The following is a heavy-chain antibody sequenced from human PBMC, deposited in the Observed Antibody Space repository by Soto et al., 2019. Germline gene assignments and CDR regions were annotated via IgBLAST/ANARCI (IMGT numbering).Heavy chain of an antibody. CDR2: ISWDGGST. Sequence: PGGSLRLSCAASGFTLDDYAMHWVRQAPGKGLEWVSLISWDGGSTYYADSVKGRFTISRDNSKNSLYLQMNSLRAEDTALYYCAKEGGRHYYYGMGVWGQGTTVTVSS. D-gene: IGHD1-26*01. CDR1: GFTLDDYA. CDR3: AKEGGRHYYYGMGV. J-gene: IGHJ6*02. V-gene: IGHV3-43D*04.